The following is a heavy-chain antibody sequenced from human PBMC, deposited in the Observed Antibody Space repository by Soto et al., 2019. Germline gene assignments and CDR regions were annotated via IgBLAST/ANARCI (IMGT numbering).Heavy chain of an antibody. CDR3: ARTQPYYDVLTGYLIDY. J-gene: IGHJ4*02. CDR1: GYTFINYG. V-gene: IGHV1-18*01. CDR2: ISVYNGNT. Sequence: QLQLVQSGAEVKKPGASVKVSCKASGYTFINYGITWVRQAPGQGLEWMGWISVYNGNTNYAQKFQGRVTMTTDTSTSTAYMELWSLRSDDTAVYYCARTQPYYDVLTGYLIDYWAQGTLVTVSS. D-gene: IGHD3-9*01.